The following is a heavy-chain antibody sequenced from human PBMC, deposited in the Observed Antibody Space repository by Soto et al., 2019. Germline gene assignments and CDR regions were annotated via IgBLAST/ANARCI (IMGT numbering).Heavy chain of an antibody. Sequence: QLTLKESGPTLVKPTQTLTLTCPFSGFSLSTSGVGGGWIRQPPGKALEWLALIYWDDDKRYSPSLKSRLTITTDTTKNQVVLTMTNMDPVDTATYYCAHILHGSGYDPHFDYWGQGTLVTVSS. V-gene: IGHV2-5*02. CDR3: AHILHGSGYDPHFDY. J-gene: IGHJ4*02. CDR1: GFSLSTSGVG. D-gene: IGHD5-12*01. CDR2: IYWDDDK.